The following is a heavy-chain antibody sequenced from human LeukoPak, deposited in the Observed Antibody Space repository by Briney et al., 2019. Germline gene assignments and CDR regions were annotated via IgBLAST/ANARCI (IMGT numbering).Heavy chain of an antibody. D-gene: IGHD4-17*01. J-gene: IGHJ5*02. Sequence: SETLSLTCTVSGGSISSYYWSWIRQPPGKGLEWIGYIYYSGSTNYNPSLKSRVTISVDTSKNQFSLKLSSVTAADTAVYHCARAADYGDYNWFDPWGQGTLVTVSS. CDR2: IYYSGST. CDR3: ARAADYGDYNWFDP. CDR1: GGSISSYY. V-gene: IGHV4-59*01.